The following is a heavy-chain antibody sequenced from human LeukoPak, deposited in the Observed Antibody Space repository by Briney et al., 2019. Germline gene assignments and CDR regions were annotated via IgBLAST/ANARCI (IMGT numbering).Heavy chain of an antibody. CDR3: ARDAGGFRLGELYHYYYYGMDV. J-gene: IGHJ6*02. CDR2: ISHDGSNK. CDR1: GFTFSSYS. V-gene: IGHV3-30*04. Sequence: GSLRLSCAASGFTFSSYSMHWVRQVPGKGLEWVAVISHDGSNKDYADSVKGRITISRDNSKKTLYLQMNSLRVEDTAMYYCARDAGGFRLGELYHYYYYGMDVWGQGTPVTVSS. D-gene: IGHD3-16*01.